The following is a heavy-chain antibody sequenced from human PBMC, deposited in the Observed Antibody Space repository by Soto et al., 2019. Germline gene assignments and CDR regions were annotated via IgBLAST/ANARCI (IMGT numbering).Heavy chain of an antibody. Sequence: GASVKVSCKASGDTFGRFTINWVRQAPGQGLEWMGGIKPISDITNYAQRFQGRVTFTADASTSTVYLELSSLRSEDTAMYYCARDPSTINKLIGVWLDPWGPGTLVTVSS. CDR3: ARDPSTINKLIGVWLDP. J-gene: IGHJ5*02. CDR2: IKPISDIT. CDR1: GDTFGRFT. D-gene: IGHD1-1*01. V-gene: IGHV1-69*13.